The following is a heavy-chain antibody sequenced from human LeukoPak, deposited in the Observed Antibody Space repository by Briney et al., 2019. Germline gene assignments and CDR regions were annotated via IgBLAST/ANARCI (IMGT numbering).Heavy chain of an antibody. CDR3: ARTVLRYGPRASGY. D-gene: IGHD3-9*01. Sequence: RASVKVSCKASGYTFTSYDINWVRQATGQGLEWMGWMNPNSGNSGYVQKFQGRVTMTRNTSISTAYMELSSLRSEDTAVYYCARTVLRYGPRASGYWGQGTLVTVSS. CDR2: MNPNSGNS. CDR1: GYTFTSYD. J-gene: IGHJ4*02. V-gene: IGHV1-8*01.